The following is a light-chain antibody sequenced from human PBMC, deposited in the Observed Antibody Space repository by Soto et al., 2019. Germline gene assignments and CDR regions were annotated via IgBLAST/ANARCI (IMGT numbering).Light chain of an antibody. CDR2: AAS. J-gene: IGKJ1*01. CDR1: QSVSNK. CDR3: QQYNNWPQT. Sequence: DIVMTQSPATLSVSPGERATLSCRASQSVSNKLAWYRQKPGQAPRLLIYAASKRATGILARFSGSGSGTEFTLTIDSLQSEDFAVYYCQQYNNWPQTFGQGTKV. V-gene: IGKV3-15*01.